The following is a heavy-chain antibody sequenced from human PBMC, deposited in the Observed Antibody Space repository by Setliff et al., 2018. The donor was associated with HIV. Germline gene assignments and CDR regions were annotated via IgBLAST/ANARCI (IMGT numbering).Heavy chain of an antibody. CDR3: ARGGTHYDFWSGYRLGYFDL. CDR2: INTNTGNP. J-gene: IGHJ2*01. V-gene: IGHV7-4-1*02. D-gene: IGHD3-3*01. Sequence: ASVKVSCKASGYSFADYAMNWVRQAHRQGLEWMGYINTNTGNPTYAQGFTGRFVFSFDTSVTTAYLQITGLRTEDTAVYFCARGGTHYDFWSGYRLGYFDLWGRGTLVTVSS. CDR1: GYSFADYA.